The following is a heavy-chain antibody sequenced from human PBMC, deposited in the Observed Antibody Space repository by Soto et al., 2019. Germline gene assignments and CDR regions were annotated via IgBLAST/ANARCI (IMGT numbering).Heavy chain of an antibody. J-gene: IGHJ6*02. CDR2: ISSSSSYT. D-gene: IGHD6-19*01. CDR1: GFTFSDYY. Sequence: PGGSLRLSCAASGFTFSDYYMSWIRQAPGKGLEWVSYISSSSSYTNYADSVKGRFTISRDNAKNSLYLQMNSLRAEDTAVYYCARFIAVAELDNYYGMDVWGQGTTVTVSS. CDR3: ARFIAVAELDNYYGMDV. V-gene: IGHV3-11*06.